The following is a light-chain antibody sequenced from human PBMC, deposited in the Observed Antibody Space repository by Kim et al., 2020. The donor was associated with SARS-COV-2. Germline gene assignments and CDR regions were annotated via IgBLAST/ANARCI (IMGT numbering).Light chain of an antibody. J-gene: IGKJ3*01. CDR1: QGLSNY. Sequence: DIQMTQSPSSLSASVRDRVTIPCRASQGLSNYLAWYQQKPRKVPNLLIYTASTLQAGVPSRFSGSGSGTDFTLTISSLQPEDVTTHYSQNCNIAPPPFSFGPGTKVDIK. CDR3: QNCNIAPPPFS. V-gene: IGKV1-27*01. CDR2: TAS.